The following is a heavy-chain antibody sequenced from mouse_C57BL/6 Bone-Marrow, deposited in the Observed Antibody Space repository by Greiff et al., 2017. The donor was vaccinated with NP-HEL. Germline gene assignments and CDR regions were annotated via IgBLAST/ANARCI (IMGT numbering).Heavy chain of an antibody. J-gene: IGHJ4*01. Sequence: EVQVVESGGGLVQPGGSLKLSCAASGFTFSDYYMYWVRQTPEKRLGWVAYISNGGGSTYYPDTVKGRFTISRDNAKNTLYLQMSRLKSEDTAMYYCARRYDYGRSVDYWGQGTSVTVSS. CDR1: GFTFSDYY. CDR2: ISNGGGST. D-gene: IGHD2-14*01. V-gene: IGHV5-12*01. CDR3: ARRYDYGRSVDY.